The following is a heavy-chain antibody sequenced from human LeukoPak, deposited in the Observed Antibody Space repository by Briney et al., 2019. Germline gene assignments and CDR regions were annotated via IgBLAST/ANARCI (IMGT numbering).Heavy chain of an antibody. CDR1: GFTFNYAW. D-gene: IGHD1-7*01. V-gene: IGHV3-15*04. Sequence: GGSLRLSCAASGFTFNYAWMSWVRQVPGKGLEWVGQTVSEIDGGTTDYATPVKGRFTISRDDSKSTLHLQMNSLKIEDTAVYYCTTDEDWNYARKDVWGQGATVIVSS. J-gene: IGHJ6*02. CDR2: TVSEIDGGTT. CDR3: TTDEDWNYARKDV.